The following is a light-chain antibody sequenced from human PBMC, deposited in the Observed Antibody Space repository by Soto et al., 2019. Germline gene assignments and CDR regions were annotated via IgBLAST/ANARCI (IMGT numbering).Light chain of an antibody. V-gene: IGKV3-11*01. J-gene: IGKJ4*01. CDR2: DAS. Sequence: EIVLTQSPATLSLSPGERAALSCRASQSVSSYLAWYQQKPGQAPRLLIYDASKRAPGIPARFTGSGSGTDFTLTISSLEPEDFAVYFCQQRSNWPSTFGGGTKVDIK. CDR1: QSVSSY. CDR3: QQRSNWPST.